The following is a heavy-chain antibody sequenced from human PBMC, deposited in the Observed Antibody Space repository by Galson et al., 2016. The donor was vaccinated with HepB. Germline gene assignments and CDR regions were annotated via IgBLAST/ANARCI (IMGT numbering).Heavy chain of an antibody. J-gene: IGHJ6*02. Sequence: SLRLSCAASGFPFRNYGMSWVRQAPGKGLQWVAAISGSGSSTYYADSVKGRFTISRDNSKNTLYLQMNSLRVEDTAIYYCADARTTHYFYYYSDLDVWGQGTTVTVSS. V-gene: IGHV3-23*01. D-gene: IGHD1-14*01. CDR3: ADARTTHYFYYYSDLDV. CDR1: GFPFRNYG. CDR2: ISGSGSST.